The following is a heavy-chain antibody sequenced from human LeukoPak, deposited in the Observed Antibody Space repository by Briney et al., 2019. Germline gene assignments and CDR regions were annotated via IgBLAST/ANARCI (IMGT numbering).Heavy chain of an antibody. CDR1: GGSISSYY. CDR3: ATAAGGNHNYYYYGMDV. D-gene: IGHD6-13*01. Sequence: SETLSLTCTVSGGSISSYYWSWIRQPPGKGLEWIGYIYYSGSTNYNPSLKSRVTISVDTSKNQFSLKLSSVTAADTAVYYCATAAGGNHNYYYYGMDVWGQGTTVTVSS. V-gene: IGHV4-59*12. J-gene: IGHJ6*02. CDR2: IYYSGST.